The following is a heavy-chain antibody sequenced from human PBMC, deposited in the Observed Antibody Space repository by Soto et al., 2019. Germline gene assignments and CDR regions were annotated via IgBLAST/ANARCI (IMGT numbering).Heavy chain of an antibody. CDR1: GGSITSTYSY. J-gene: IGHJ4*02. CDR3: SRLTTRTVITAYATQVFDY. CDR2: VYYTGTT. V-gene: IGHV4-39*01. D-gene: IGHD2-2*01. Sequence: QLQLQASGPGLVKPSETLSLTCTVSGGSITSTYSYWGWIRQPPGTGLERIGSVYYTGTTNYKPSLATRLITSADTSKTLFSLKSQSVAAAATGVYLCSRLTTRTVITAYATQVFDYWCQGNLISVPS.